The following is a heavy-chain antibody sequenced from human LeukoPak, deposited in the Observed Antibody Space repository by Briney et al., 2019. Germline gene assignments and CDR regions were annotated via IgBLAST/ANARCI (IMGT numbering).Heavy chain of an antibody. V-gene: IGHV4-59*08. CDR3: ARSRGDYDFWSGWFDP. CDR1: GGSISSYY. J-gene: IGHJ5*02. D-gene: IGHD3-3*01. Sequence: PSETLSLTCTVSGGSISSYYWSWIRQPPGKGLEWIGYIYYSGSTNYNPSLKSRVTTSVDTSKNQFSLKLSSVTAADTAVYYCARSRGDYDFWSGWFDPWGQGTLVTVSS. CDR2: IYYSGST.